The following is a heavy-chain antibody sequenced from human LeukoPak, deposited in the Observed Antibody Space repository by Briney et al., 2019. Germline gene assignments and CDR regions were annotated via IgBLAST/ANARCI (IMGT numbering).Heavy chain of an antibody. CDR1: GYTFTDYY. J-gene: IGHJ4*02. V-gene: IGHV1-2*06. CDR2: INPNSGDT. Sequence: ASVKVSCKASGYTFTDYYIHWVRQAPGQGLEWMGRINPNSGDTNYPQKFQGGVTMTGDTSISAAYMELSRLRSDVTAVYYCARLPYYDSSGFYYFDYWGQGTLVTVSS. CDR3: ARLPYYDSSGFYYFDY. D-gene: IGHD3-22*01.